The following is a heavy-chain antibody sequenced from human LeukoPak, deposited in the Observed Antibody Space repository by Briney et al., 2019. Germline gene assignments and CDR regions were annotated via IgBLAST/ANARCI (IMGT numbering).Heavy chain of an antibody. Sequence: NSSETLSLTCTVSGGSISSYYWSWIRQPPGKGLEWIGYIYYSGSTNYNPSLKSRVTISVDTSKNQFSLKLSSVTAADTAVYYCAGDIAVAGTQYYWGQGTLVTVSS. D-gene: IGHD6-19*01. J-gene: IGHJ4*02. CDR2: IYYSGST. CDR3: AGDIAVAGTQYY. CDR1: GGSISSYY. V-gene: IGHV4-59*01.